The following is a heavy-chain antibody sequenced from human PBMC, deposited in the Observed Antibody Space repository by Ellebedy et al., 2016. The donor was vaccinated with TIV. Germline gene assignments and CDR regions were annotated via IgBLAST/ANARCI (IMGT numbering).Heavy chain of an antibody. CDR2: INPSGGST. Sequence: AASVKVSCKASGYTFTSYYMHWVRQAPGQGLEWMGLINPSGGSTSYAQKFQDRVTMTSDTSTSTVYMELRSLRSEDTAVYYFARGDVDTATEQYYYYGMDVWGQGTTVTVSS. V-gene: IGHV1-46*01. D-gene: IGHD5-18*01. CDR1: GYTFTSYY. J-gene: IGHJ6*02. CDR3: ARGDVDTATEQYYYYGMDV.